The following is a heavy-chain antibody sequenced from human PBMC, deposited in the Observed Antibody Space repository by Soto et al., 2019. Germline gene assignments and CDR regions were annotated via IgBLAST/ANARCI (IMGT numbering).Heavy chain of an antibody. V-gene: IGHV1-24*01. D-gene: IGHD1-26*01. CDR1: GYTLTELS. Sequence: QVQLVQSGAEVKKPGASVKVSCKVSGYTLTELSMHWVRQAPGKGLEWMGGFDPEDGETIYAQKFQGRVTMTEETSTDTAYMELSSLRSEDTAVYYCATVLRLVGATTFSIDYWGQGTLVTVSS. J-gene: IGHJ4*02. CDR3: ATVLRLVGATTFSIDY. CDR2: FDPEDGET.